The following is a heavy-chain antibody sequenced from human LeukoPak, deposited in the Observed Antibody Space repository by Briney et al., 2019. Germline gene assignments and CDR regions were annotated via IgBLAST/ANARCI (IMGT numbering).Heavy chain of an antibody. D-gene: IGHD6-13*01. J-gene: IGHJ3*02. CDR1: GFTLSSYS. CDR2: FSSSSSHI. CDR3: ARGVAAARYDAFDI. Sequence: PGGSLRLSCAASGFTLSSYSMNWVRQAPGKGLEGVSPFSSSSSHIYYADSVKGRFTISRDNAKNSLYLQMSSLRAEDTAVYYCARGVAAARYDAFDIWGQGTMVTVSS. V-gene: IGHV3-21*01.